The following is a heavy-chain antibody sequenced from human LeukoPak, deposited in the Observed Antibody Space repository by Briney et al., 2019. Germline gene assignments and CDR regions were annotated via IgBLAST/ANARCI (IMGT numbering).Heavy chain of an antibody. CDR3: ARQDHGSDY. D-gene: IGHD1-14*01. CDR2: FYYSGNT. CDR1: GDSINSSTYY. J-gene: IGHJ4*02. V-gene: IGHV4-39*01. Sequence: SETLSLTCTVSGDSINSSTYYWGWIRQPPGKGLEWIGSFYYSGNTYYNPSLKNRVTISVDTSKNQFSLKLLSVTAADTAVYYCARQDHGSDYWGQGTLVTVSS.